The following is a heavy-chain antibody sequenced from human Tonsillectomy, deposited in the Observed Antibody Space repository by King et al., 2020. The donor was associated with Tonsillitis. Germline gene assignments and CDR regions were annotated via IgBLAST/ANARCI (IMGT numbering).Heavy chain of an antibody. CDR1: GFTFSSYG. Sequence: VQLVESGGGVVQPGRSLRLSCVASGFTFSSYGMHWVRQAPGKGLEWVAVISYDGSNRYYADSVKGRFTISRDNSKNTLYLQMHSLRVEDTAMYCCAKGPVGGRRSWAGDYNWFDPWGQGTLVTVSS. CDR2: ISYDGSNR. V-gene: IGHV3-30*18. J-gene: IGHJ5*02. D-gene: IGHD6-13*01. CDR3: AKGPVGGRRSWAGDYNWFDP.